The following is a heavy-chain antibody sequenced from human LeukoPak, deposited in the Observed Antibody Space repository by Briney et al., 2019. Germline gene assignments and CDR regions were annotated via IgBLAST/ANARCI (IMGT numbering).Heavy chain of an antibody. CDR2: IRSRTDGGTT. Sequence: PGGSLRLSCAASGFTFRDAWMTWVRQAPGKGLEWVGRIRSRTDGGTTDYAVSVQGRFTISRDDSKNTLYLQMSSLKTEDTAVYYCAKHIYGVVSIQQWGQGTLVTVSS. CDR1: GFTFRDAW. D-gene: IGHD3-3*01. CDR3: AKHIYGVVSIQQ. J-gene: IGHJ1*01. V-gene: IGHV3-15*01.